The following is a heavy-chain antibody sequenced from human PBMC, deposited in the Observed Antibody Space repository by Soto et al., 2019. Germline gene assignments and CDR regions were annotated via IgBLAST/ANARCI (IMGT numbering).Heavy chain of an antibody. CDR3: ARRYYYGSGSDYAENWFDT. V-gene: IGHV4-34*01. J-gene: IGHJ5*02. CDR1: VGSFSGYY. CDR2: INHRGST. D-gene: IGHD3-10*01. Sequence: PSENVALTCSVYVGSFSGYYWSWIRQPPGKGLEWIGEINHRGSTNYKPSLKSGVAVSVGTAKNQFSLKLSSVSAADTAVYYRARRYYYGSGSDYAENWFDTRCQGALVT.